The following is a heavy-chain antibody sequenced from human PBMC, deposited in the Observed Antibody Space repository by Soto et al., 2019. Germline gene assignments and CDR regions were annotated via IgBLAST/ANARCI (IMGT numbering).Heavy chain of an antibody. CDR1: GGSISTDNW. CDR2: IYHTGNT. CDR3: ARGGRWLFDY. D-gene: IGHD6-19*01. Sequence: QVQLEESGPGLVKPSGTLSLTCAVSGGSISTDNWWSWARQPPGKGLEWVGEIYHTGNTNYNPSLKSRLTISIDKSKDQFSLDVTFVTAADTAVYYCARGGRWLFDYWGQGALVTVSS. J-gene: IGHJ4*02. V-gene: IGHV4-4*02.